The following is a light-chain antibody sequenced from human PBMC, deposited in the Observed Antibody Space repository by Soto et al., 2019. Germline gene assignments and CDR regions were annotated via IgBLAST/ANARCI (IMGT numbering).Light chain of an antibody. CDR1: QSVRSTY. CDR2: GAS. Sequence: EIVLTQSPGTLSSSPGERATLSCRASQSVRSTYLAWYQHRPGQAPRLLIYGASSRATGIPDRFAGSGSGTDFTLTISRLEPEDFAVYYCQHYDTLSFGQGTRLEIK. CDR3: QHYDTLS. V-gene: IGKV3-20*01. J-gene: IGKJ5*01.